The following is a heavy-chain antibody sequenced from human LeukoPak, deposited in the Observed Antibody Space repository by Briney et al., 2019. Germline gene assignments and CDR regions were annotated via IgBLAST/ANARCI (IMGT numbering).Heavy chain of an antibody. D-gene: IGHD6-19*01. CDR1: RFTFSEYW. CDR3: AKIRYGTGWYYDY. CDR2: INQDGRDI. V-gene: IGHV3-7*01. Sequence: GGSLSLSCAASRFTFSEYWMSWVRQAPGKGLEWVANINQDGRDIYYVDSVKGRFTISRDNAKNSLYLQMNSLRAEDTAVYYCAKIRYGTGWYYDYWGQGTLVTVSS. J-gene: IGHJ4*02.